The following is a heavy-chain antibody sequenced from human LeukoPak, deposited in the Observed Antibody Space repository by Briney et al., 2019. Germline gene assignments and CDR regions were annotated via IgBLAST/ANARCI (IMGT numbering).Heavy chain of an antibody. D-gene: IGHD6-19*01. CDR2: ISVSGNT. CDR3: AREPLDNGWHFNH. CDR1: IDSFSPYY. Sequence: SETLSLTCTVSIDSFSPYYWSWIRQPAGKPLEWIGRISVSGNTNYNPSFRSRGTMSVDSSKNQFSLRLTSVTAADTALYYCAREPLDNGWHFNHWGQGVLVTVSS. J-gene: IGHJ4*02. V-gene: IGHV4-4*07.